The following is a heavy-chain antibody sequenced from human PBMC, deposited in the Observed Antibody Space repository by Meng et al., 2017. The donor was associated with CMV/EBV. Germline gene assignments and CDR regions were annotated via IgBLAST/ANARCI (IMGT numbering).Heavy chain of an antibody. J-gene: IGHJ4*02. D-gene: IGHD1-14*01. CDR3: ARVTSRVAGAFDY. CDR1: GGSISSGDYY. V-gene: IGHV4-30-4*08. Sequence: QVQLQEAGPGLVKPSQTLSLTCTVSGGSISSGDYYWSWIRQPPGKGLEWIGYIYYSGSTYYNPSLKSRVTISVDTSKNQFSLKLSSVTAADTAVYYCARVTSRVAGAFDYWGQGTLVTVSS. CDR2: IYYSGST.